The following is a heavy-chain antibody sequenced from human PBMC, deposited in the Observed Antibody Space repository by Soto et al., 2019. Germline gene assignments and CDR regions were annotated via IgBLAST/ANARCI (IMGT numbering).Heavy chain of an antibody. V-gene: IGHV1-3*01. CDR3: ARSGYRITGTPSPFDY. Sequence: QVQLVQSGAEVKKPGASVKVSCKASGYTFTSYAMHWVRQAPGQRLEWVGWINAGNGNTKYSQKFQGRVTITRDTSANTAYMELSSLRSEDTAVYYCARSGYRITGTPSPFDYWGQGTLVTVSS. CDR1: GYTFTSYA. CDR2: INAGNGNT. D-gene: IGHD1-7*01. J-gene: IGHJ4*02.